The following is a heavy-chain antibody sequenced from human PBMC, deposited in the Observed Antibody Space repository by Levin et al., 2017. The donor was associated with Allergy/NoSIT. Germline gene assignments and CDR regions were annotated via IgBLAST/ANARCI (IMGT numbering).Heavy chain of an antibody. CDR2: IWYDGNKK. CDR3: ARDGGGNSGYDLAFDI. Sequence: GGSLRLSCEASGFSFNKYGMHWVRQAPGKGLEWVAVIWYDGNKKLYADSVTGRFTISRDDSKNAVYLQTNGLRAEDTAIYYCARDGGGNSGYDLAFDIWGQGTKVTVSS. J-gene: IGHJ3*02. V-gene: IGHV3-33*01. D-gene: IGHD5-12*01. CDR1: GFSFNKYG.